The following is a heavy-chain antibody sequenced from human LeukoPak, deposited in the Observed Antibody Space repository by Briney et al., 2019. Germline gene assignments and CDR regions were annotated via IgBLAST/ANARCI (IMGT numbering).Heavy chain of an antibody. CDR2: IYYSGST. Sequence: PSETLSLTCTVSGGSISSSSYYWGWIRQPPGKGLEWIGSIYYSGSTYYNPSLKSRVTISVDTSKNQFSLKLSSVTAADTAVYYCARACILTGYYNLNWFDPWGQGTLVTVSS. V-gene: IGHV4-39*07. CDR3: ARACILTGYYNLNWFDP. J-gene: IGHJ5*02. CDR1: GGSISSSSYY. D-gene: IGHD3-9*01.